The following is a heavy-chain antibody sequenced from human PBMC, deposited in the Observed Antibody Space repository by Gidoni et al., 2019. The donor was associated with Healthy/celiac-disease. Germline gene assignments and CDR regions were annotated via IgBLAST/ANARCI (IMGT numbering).Heavy chain of an antibody. D-gene: IGHD6-19*01. Sequence: EVQLVESGGGLVQPGGSLRLSCAASGFTFSSYSMNWVRQAPGKGLEWVSYISSSSSTIYYADSVKGRFTISRDNAKNSLYLQMNSLRDEDAAVYYCAREGDSGWPVREGYFDYWGQGTLVTVSS. V-gene: IGHV3-48*02. CDR1: GFTFSSYS. CDR3: AREGDSGWPVREGYFDY. CDR2: ISSSSSTI. J-gene: IGHJ4*02.